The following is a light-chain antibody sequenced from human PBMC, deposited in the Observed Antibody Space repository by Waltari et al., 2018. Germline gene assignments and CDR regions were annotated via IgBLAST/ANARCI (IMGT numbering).Light chain of an antibody. Sequence: EIVLTQSPGTLSLSPGERATLSCRASQSVRSSYLAWYQQKPGRAPRLLISGASSRATGIPDRFRGSGSGTDFTLTISRLEPEDIAVYYCQQYGISSYTFGQGTKLEIK. V-gene: IGKV3-20*01. J-gene: IGKJ2*01. CDR2: GAS. CDR1: QSVRSSY. CDR3: QQYGISSYT.